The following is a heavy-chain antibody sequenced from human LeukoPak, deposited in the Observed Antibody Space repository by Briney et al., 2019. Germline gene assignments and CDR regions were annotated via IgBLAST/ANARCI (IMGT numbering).Heavy chain of an antibody. D-gene: IGHD3-9*01. V-gene: IGHV4-59*12. CDR3: ARETASYYDILTGYYSGRVY. CDR2: IYYSGST. J-gene: IGHJ4*02. Sequence: PSETLSLTCSVSGDSPTSYYWSWIRQSPGKGLEWIGYIYYSGSTYYNPSLKSRVTISVDTSKNQFSLKLSSVTAADTAVYYCARETASYYDILTGYYSGRVYWGQGTLVTVSS. CDR1: GDSPTSYY.